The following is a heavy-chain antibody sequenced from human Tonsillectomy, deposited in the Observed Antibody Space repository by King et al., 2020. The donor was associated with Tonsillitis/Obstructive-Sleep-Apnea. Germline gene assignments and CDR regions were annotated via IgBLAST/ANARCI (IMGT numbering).Heavy chain of an antibody. CDR3: ARDRDRASFAS. J-gene: IGHJ4*02. CDR1: GFTFSSYA. CDR2: ITGSGGST. D-gene: IGHD1-14*01. V-gene: IGHV3-23*04. Sequence: EVQLVESGGGLVQPGGSLRLSCAASGFTFSSYAMSWVRQAPGKGLEWVSAITGSGGSTYYADSVRGRFTISRDNSKNTLYLQMNSLRAEDTAVYYCARDRDRASFASWGQGALAPVSS.